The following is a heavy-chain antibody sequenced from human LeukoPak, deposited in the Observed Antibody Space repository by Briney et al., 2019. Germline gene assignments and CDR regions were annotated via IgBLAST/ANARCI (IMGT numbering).Heavy chain of an antibody. CDR3: AKDLYSSSWYGSDYYYGIDV. V-gene: IGHV3-30*18. CDR1: GFTFSSYG. Sequence: PGGSLRLSCAASGFTFSSYGMHWVRQAPGKGLEWVAVISYDGSNKYYADSVKGRFTISRDNSKNTLYLQMNSLRAEDTAVYYCAKDLYSSSWYGSDYYYGIDVWGQGTTVTVSS. J-gene: IGHJ6*02. D-gene: IGHD6-13*01. CDR2: ISYDGSNK.